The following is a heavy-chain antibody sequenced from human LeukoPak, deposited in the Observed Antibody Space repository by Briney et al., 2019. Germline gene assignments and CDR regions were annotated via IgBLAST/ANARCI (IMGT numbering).Heavy chain of an antibody. CDR2: INPDGSTT. D-gene: IGHD3-16*01. J-gene: IGHJ4*02. Sequence: PGGSLRLSCAASGFTFSSNWMHWVRQAPGKGLVWVSRINPDGSTTDYADSVKGRFTISRDNAKNTLFLQMNSLRAEDTAVYYCVKALGAPHHDWGLETLVTVSS. CDR1: GFTFSSNW. V-gene: IGHV3-74*01. CDR3: VKALGAPHHD.